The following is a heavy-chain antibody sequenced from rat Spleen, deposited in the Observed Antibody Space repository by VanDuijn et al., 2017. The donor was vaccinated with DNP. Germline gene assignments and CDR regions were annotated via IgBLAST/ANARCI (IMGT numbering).Heavy chain of an antibody. J-gene: IGHJ2*01. CDR3: ARQGP. D-gene: IGHD1-11*01. Sequence: EVQLVESGGGLVQPGRSLKLSCAASGFTFSYYWMAWIRQVPGKGLEWIASITGGSGITSYPDSVKGRFTISRDDAKNTLSLQMNSLRSEDTATYYCARQGPWGQGVMVTVSS. CDR1: GFTFSYYW. CDR2: ITGGSGIT. V-gene: IGHV5-31*01.